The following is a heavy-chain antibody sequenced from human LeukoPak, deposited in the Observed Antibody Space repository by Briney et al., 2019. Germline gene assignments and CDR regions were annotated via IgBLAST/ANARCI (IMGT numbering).Heavy chain of an antibody. CDR1: GFTFSNYA. CDR2: ISSNGGST. CDR3: ASSGRSGSYYYFYYMDV. D-gene: IGHD3-10*01. Sequence: GGSLRLSCAASGFTFSNYAMHWVRQAPGKGLEYVSAISSNGGSTYYANSVKGRFTISRDNSKNTLYLQMASLRAEDMAVYYCASSGRSGSYYYFYYMDVWGKGTTVTVSS. J-gene: IGHJ6*03. V-gene: IGHV3-64*01.